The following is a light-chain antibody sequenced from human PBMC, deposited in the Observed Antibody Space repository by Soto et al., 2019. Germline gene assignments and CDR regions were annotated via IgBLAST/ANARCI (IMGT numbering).Light chain of an antibody. CDR2: AAS. CDR3: QQLRMYPST. Sequence: IRMTQSPSSLSASVGDIFTITGRASQDIAIYLAWYQQKPGEAPKLLIYAASTLYGGVPSRFSGSGSGTDFALTITSLQAEDFATYYCQQLRMYPSTFGGGTKVDIK. CDR1: QDIAIY. V-gene: IGKV1-9*01. J-gene: IGKJ4*01.